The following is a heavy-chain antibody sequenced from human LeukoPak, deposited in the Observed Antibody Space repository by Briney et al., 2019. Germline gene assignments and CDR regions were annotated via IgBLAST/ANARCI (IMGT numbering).Heavy chain of an antibody. V-gene: IGHV1-3*01. CDR2: INAGNGNT. CDR3: ARGASSNEFDP. CDR1: GYTFTSYA. Sequence: LEASVKVSCKASGYTFTSYAMHWVRQAPGQRLEWMGWINAGNGNTKYSQKFQGRVTITRDTSASTAYMELSSLRSEDTAVYYCARGASSNEFDPWGQGTLVTVSS. J-gene: IGHJ5*02.